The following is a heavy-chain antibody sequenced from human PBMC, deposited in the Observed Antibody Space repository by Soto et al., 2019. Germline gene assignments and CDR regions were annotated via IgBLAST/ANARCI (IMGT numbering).Heavy chain of an antibody. CDR1: GGSISSYY. Sequence: QVQLQESGPGLVKLSETLSLTCTVSGGSISSYYWSWIRQPLGKGLEWIGYIYYSVSTNYNPSLKGRVTISVDTSKNHFSLKLSSVTAADTAVYYCARLWDWSVDYWGQGTLVTVSS. V-gene: IGHV4-59*08. CDR3: ARLWDWSVDY. CDR2: IYYSVST. D-gene: IGHD3-9*01. J-gene: IGHJ4*02.